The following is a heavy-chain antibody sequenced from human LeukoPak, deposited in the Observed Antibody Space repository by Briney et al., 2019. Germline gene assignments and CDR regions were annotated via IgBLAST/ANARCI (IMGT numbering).Heavy chain of an antibody. J-gene: IGHJ6*03. CDR1: EFTFSSSW. CDR3: ARVGPSYYYYSLDA. Sequence: PGGSLRLSSSASEFTFSSSWMTWVRQAPGKGLEWVANIKQDGSEQYTADSLKGRFTISRDNDKKLVFLQMNSLRVDDTAVYYCARVGPSYYYYSLDACGNGTTVIVSS. V-gene: IGHV3-7*01. CDR2: IKQDGSEQ.